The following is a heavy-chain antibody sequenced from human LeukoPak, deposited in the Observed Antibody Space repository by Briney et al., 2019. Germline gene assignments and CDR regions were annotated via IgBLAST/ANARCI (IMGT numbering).Heavy chain of an antibody. CDR2: IRYDGSNK. CDR1: GFTFSSYG. J-gene: IGHJ6*03. D-gene: IGHD3-9*01. CDR3: AKVTSGGYYDILTGYYRGNYYYYMDV. V-gene: IGHV3-30*02. Sequence: GGSLRLSCAASGFTFSSYGMHWVRQAPGKGLEWVAFIRYDGSNKYYADSVKGRFTISRDNSKNTLYLQMNSLRAEDTAVYYCAKVTSGGYYDILTGYYRGNYYYYMDVWGKGTTVTISS.